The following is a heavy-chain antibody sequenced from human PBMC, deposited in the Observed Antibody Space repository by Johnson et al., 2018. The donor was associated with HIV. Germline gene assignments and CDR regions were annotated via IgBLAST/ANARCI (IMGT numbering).Heavy chain of an antibody. Sequence: QVQLVESGGGLVQPGGSLRLSCAASGFTFSDYYMTWIRQTPGKGLEWVSYISSSGTTVYYADSVRGRFSISRDNTKNTLYLQMNSLRVEDTAVYYCAGDFGGQLVRPFDIWGQGIMVTVSS. V-gene: IGHV3-11*04. CDR3: AGDFGGQLVRPFDI. CDR2: ISSSGTTV. D-gene: IGHD6-13*01. CDR1: GFTFSDYY. J-gene: IGHJ3*02.